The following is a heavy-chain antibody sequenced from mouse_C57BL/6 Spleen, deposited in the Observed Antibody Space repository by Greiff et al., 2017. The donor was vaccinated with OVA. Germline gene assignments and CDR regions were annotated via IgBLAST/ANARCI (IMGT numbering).Heavy chain of an antibody. CDR3: TRDGNYDYFDY. Sequence: VQLQQSGAELVKPGASVKLSCKASGYTFTGYWMHWVKQRPGQGLEWIGMIHPNSGSTNFNEKFKTKATLTVDKSSSTAYMQLSSLTSEDSAVYYCTRDGNYDYFDYWGQGTTLTVSS. J-gene: IGHJ2*01. D-gene: IGHD2-1*01. CDR1: GYTFTGYW. V-gene: IGHV1-64*01. CDR2: IHPNSGST.